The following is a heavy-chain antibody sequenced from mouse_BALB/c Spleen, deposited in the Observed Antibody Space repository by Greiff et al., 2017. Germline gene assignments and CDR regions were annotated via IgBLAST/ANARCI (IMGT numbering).Heavy chain of an antibody. CDR3: ARSGYYRYFDY. D-gene: IGHD2-14*01. J-gene: IGHJ2*01. Sequence: QVQLQQSGPELVKPGASVRISCKASGYTFTSYYIHWVKQRPGQGLEWIGWIYPGNVNTKYNEKFKGKATLTADKSSSTAYMQLSSLTSEDSAVYFCARSGYYRYFDYWGQGTTLTVSS. CDR2: IYPGNVNT. V-gene: IGHV1S56*01. CDR1: GYTFTSYY.